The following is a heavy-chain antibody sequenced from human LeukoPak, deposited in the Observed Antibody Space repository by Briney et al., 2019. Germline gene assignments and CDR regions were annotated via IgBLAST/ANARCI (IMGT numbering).Heavy chain of an antibody. J-gene: IGHJ4*02. CDR3: AGGVQGAGPFDY. Sequence: GGSLRLSCAASGFTFSDYYMSWIRQAPGKGLEWLSYISNSGSLIYYTDSVKGRFTISRYNAKNSLYLQMNSLRAEDTAVYYCAGGVQGAGPFDYWGQGTLVTVSS. D-gene: IGHD3-16*01. CDR1: GFTFSDYY. CDR2: ISNSGSLI. V-gene: IGHV3-11*01.